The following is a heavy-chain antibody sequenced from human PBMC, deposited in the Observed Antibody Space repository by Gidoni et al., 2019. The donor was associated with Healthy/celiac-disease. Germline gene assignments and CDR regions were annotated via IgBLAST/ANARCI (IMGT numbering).Heavy chain of an antibody. CDR1: GFTFSSYG. D-gene: IGHD2-15*01. V-gene: IGHV3-33*01. J-gene: IGHJ4*02. CDR3: ARELRRRSGFDY. CDR2: IWYDGSDK. Sequence: QVQLVESGGGVVQPGRSLRLSCAASGFTFSSYGMHWVRQAPGKGLEWVAVIWYDGSDKYYADSVKGRFTISRDNSKNTLYLQMNSLRAEDTAVYYCARELRRRSGFDYWGQGTLVTVSS.